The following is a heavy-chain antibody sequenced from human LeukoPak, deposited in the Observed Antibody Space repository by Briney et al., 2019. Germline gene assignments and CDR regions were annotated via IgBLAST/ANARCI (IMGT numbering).Heavy chain of an antibody. CDR1: GFTFSSYW. V-gene: IGHV3-7*01. Sequence: GDSLRLSCAASGFTFSSYWMTWVRQVPGKGLEWGASIHPEGSEKYYVDSVKGRFTISRDNAKNSLYLQMNSLRVDDTAAYYCARGGGTFNCWGQGTPVTVSS. CDR2: IHPEGSEK. J-gene: IGHJ4*02. CDR3: ARGGGTFNC. D-gene: IGHD1-1*01.